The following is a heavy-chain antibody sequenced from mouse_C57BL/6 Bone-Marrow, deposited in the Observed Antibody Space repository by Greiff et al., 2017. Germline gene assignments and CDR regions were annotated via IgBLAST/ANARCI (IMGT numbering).Heavy chain of an antibody. CDR2: IDPETGGT. CDR3: TREGFDY. J-gene: IGHJ2*01. CDR1: GYTFTDYE. V-gene: IGHV1-15*01. Sequence: QVQLKESGAELVRPGASVTLSCKASGYTFTDYEMHWVKQTPVHGLEWIGAIDPETGGTAYNQKFKGKAILTADKSSSTAYMELRSLTSEDSAVYYCTREGFDYWGQRTTLTVSS.